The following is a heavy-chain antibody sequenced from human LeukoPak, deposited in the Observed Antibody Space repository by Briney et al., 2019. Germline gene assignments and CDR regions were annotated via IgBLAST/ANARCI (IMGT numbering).Heavy chain of an antibody. CDR3: ARQYCSSTSCPFDP. CDR2: ISYSGTN. CDR1: GGSVSSSSYY. V-gene: IGHV4-39*01. D-gene: IGHD2-2*01. Sequence: SETLSLTCTVSGGSVSSSSYYWGWIRQPPGKGLEWIGSISYSGTNYNNPSLRSRVSISIDTSKNHFSLKLSSVTAADTAVYYCARQYCSSTSCPFDPWGQGTLVTVSS. J-gene: IGHJ5*02.